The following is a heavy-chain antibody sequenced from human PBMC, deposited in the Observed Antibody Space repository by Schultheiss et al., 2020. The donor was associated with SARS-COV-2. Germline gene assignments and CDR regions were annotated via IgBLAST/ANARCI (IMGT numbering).Heavy chain of an antibody. CDR2: INSDGSST. CDR3: AKDKLCSGGSCILLGWFDP. V-gene: IGHV3-74*01. D-gene: IGHD2-15*01. Sequence: GGSLRLSCAASGFTFSSYWMHWVRQAPGKGLVWVSRINSDGSSTSYADSVKGRFTISRDNSKNTLYLQMNSLRAEDTAVYYCAKDKLCSGGSCILLGWFDPWGQGTLVTVSS. J-gene: IGHJ5*02. CDR1: GFTFSSYW.